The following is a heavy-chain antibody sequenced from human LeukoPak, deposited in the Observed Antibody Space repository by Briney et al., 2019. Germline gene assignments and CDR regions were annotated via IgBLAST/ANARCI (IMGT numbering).Heavy chain of an antibody. CDR3: ARAGEWELLRIDY. CDR2: IYYSGST. D-gene: IGHD1-26*01. J-gene: IGHJ4*02. V-gene: IGHV4-59*01. Sequence: PSETLSLTCAVYGGSFSGYYWSWIRQPPGKGLEWIGYIYYSGSTNYNPSLKSRVTISVDTSKNQFSLKLSSVTAADTAVYYCARAGEWELLRIDYWGQGTLVTVSS. CDR1: GGSFSGYY.